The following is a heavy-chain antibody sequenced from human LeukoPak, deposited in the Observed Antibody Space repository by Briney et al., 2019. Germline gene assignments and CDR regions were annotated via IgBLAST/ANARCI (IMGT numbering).Heavy chain of an antibody. D-gene: IGHD6-19*01. V-gene: IGHV3-30*03. CDR2: ISYDGSNK. Sequence: GGSLRLSCAASGFTFSSYSMHWVRQAPGKGLEWVAVISYDGSNKYYADSVKGRFTISRDNSKNTLYLQMNSLRAEDTAVYYCASQDYSSGWYYWGQGTLVTVSS. J-gene: IGHJ4*02. CDR3: ASQDYSSGWYY. CDR1: GFTFSSYS.